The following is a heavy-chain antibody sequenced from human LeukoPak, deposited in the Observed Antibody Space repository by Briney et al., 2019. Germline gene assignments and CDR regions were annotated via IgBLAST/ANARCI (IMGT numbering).Heavy chain of an antibody. D-gene: IGHD2/OR15-2a*01. CDR1: GYTLTELS. CDR2: FDPEDGET. CDR3: ATVEGNTEPAFDI. J-gene: IGHJ3*02. V-gene: IGHV1-24*01. Sequence: VSVKVSCKVSGYTLTELSMHWVRQAPGKGLECMGGFDPEDGETIYAQKFQGRVTMTEDTSTDTAYMELSSLRSEDTAVYYCATVEGNTEPAFDIWGQGTMVTVSS.